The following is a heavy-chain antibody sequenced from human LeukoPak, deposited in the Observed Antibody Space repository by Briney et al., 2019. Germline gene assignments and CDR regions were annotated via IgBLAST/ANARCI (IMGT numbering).Heavy chain of an antibody. CDR1: GYTFTSYD. Sequence: ASVKVSCKASGYTFTSYDINWVRQATGQGLEWLGWMNPNSGNTGYAQKFQGRVTITADKSTSTAYMELSSLRSEDTAVYYCARDPDYYGSGSYVDYWGQGTLVTVSS. V-gene: IGHV1-8*01. CDR2: MNPNSGNT. D-gene: IGHD3-10*01. J-gene: IGHJ4*02. CDR3: ARDPDYYGSGSYVDY.